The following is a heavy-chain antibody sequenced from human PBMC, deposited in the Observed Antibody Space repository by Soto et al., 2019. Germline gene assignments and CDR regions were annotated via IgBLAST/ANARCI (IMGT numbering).Heavy chain of an antibody. V-gene: IGHV3-30-3*02. CDR2: ISYDGSNK. CDR1: GFTFSSYA. J-gene: IGHJ4*02. D-gene: IGHD5-12*01. CDR3: ANDYRGLFDY. Sequence: QVQLVESGGGVVQPGRSLRLSCAASGFTFSSYAMHWVRQAPGKGLEWVAVISYDGSNKYYADSVKGRFTISRDNSKNTLYLQINSLRAEDTAVYYCANDYRGLFDYWGQGPLVTVSS.